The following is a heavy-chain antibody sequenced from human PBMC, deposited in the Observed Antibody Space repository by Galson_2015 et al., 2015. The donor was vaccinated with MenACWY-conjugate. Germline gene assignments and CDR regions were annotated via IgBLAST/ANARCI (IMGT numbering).Heavy chain of an antibody. J-gene: IGHJ6*03. CDR1: GFTFSSYW. CDR3: ARSYVPGSDRKNYYMDV. Sequence: ALRLACAASGFTFSSYWMHWVRQAPGKGLVWVSRVNSDGSGTGYADSVKGRFPISRDHAKNMLFLQMNSLKVEDSAVYYCARSYVPGSDRKNYYMDVWGRGTTVTVSS. D-gene: IGHD3-16*01. V-gene: IGHV3-74*01. CDR2: VNSDGSGT.